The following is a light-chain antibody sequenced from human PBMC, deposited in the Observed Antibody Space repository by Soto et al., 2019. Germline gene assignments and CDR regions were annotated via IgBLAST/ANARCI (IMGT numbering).Light chain of an antibody. CDR2: GAS. J-gene: IGKJ1*01. V-gene: IGKV3-20*01. CDR1: QSVGSSY. CDR3: QQYDGSPQT. Sequence: EIVLTQSPGTLSLSPGERATLSCRASQSVGSSYLAWYQQKPGQAPRLLIYGASSRATGIPDRFSGSGSGAEFTLTISRLEPEDFGVYHCQQYDGSPQTFGQGTKVDI.